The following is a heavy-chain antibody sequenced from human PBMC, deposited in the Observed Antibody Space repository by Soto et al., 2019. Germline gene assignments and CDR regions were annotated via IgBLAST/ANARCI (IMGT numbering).Heavy chain of an antibody. J-gene: IGHJ4*02. CDR3: GKSRIQLWFGEEDY. D-gene: IGHD3-10*01. CDR2: ISSGGGSP. CDR1: GFTFSSYA. V-gene: IGHV3-23*01. Sequence: EVQLLESGGGLVQPGGSLRLSCAASGFTFSSYAMSWARLAPGKGLEWVSSISSGGGSPYYTDSVKGRFTISRDNSKNTLHLQMNRLRAEDTAVYYCGKSRIQLWFGEEDYWGQGTLVTVSS.